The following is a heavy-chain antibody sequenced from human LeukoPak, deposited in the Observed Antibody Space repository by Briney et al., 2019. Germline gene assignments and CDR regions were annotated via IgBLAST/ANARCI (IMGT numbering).Heavy chain of an antibody. Sequence: GRSLRLSWAASGFTFSSYGRHWVRKAPAKGLEWVAVISYDGSNKYYADSVKGRFTISRDNSKNTLYLQMNSLRAEDTAVYYCAKDINRIAAAGAFDYWGQGTLVTVSS. CDR1: GFTFSSYG. CDR3: AKDINRIAAAGAFDY. D-gene: IGHD6-13*01. CDR2: ISYDGSNK. J-gene: IGHJ4*02. V-gene: IGHV3-30*18.